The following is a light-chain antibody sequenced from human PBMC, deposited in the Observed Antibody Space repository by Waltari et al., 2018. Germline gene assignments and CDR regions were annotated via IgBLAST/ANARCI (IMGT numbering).Light chain of an antibody. CDR1: QSVLYSSNNKNY. Sequence: DIVMTQSPDSLAVSLGERANINCKSSQSVLYSSNNKNYLAWYQQKPGQPPKLLIYWASTRESGVPDRFSGSGSGTDFTLTISSLQAEDVAVYYCQQYYNIPYTFGQGTKLEIK. CDR2: WAS. V-gene: IGKV4-1*01. J-gene: IGKJ2*01. CDR3: QQYYNIPYT.